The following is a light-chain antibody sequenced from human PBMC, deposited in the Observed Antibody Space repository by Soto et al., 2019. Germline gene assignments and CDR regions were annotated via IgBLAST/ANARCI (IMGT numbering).Light chain of an antibody. V-gene: IGKV3-11*01. Sequence: EIVLTQSPATLSLSPGESATLSCSASRSVASFLAWYQQKPGQPPRLLIYNASNRTTGIPARFSGSGSGTDFTLTISSLEPEDFAVYYCQQRGDWPPITFGQGTRLEIK. J-gene: IGKJ5*01. CDR3: QQRGDWPPIT. CDR1: RSVASF. CDR2: NAS.